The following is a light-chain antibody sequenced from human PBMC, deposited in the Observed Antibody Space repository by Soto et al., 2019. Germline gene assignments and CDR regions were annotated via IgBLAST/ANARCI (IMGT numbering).Light chain of an antibody. J-gene: IGKJ1*01. V-gene: IGKV3-20*01. Sequence: EIVLTQSPGTLSLSPGERATLSCRASQSVSRSYLAWYQQKPGQSPRLLIYSASSRATGIPDRFSGSESGTDFTLTISRLESEDFAVYYCQQYGDTPWTFGQGTKVVIK. CDR2: SAS. CDR1: QSVSRSY. CDR3: QQYGDTPWT.